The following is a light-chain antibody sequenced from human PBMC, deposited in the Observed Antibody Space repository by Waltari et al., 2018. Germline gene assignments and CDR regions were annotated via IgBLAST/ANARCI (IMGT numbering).Light chain of an antibody. CDR2: WGS. Sequence: DIVMTQSPLSLPVTPGEPASISCRSSQSLLHSNGYNYLDWYLQKPGQSPQLLIYWGSNRASGVPDRFSGSGSGTDFTLKISRAEAEDVGVYYCMQTLQTPPTFGQGTKVEIK. J-gene: IGKJ1*01. V-gene: IGKV2-28*01. CDR3: MQTLQTPPT. CDR1: QSLLHSNGYNY.